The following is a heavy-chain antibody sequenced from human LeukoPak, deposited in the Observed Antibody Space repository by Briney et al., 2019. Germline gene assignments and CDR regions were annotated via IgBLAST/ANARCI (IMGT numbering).Heavy chain of an antibody. CDR1: GFTFSSYS. CDR2: ISGSGIST. D-gene: IGHD3-22*01. V-gene: IGHV3-23*01. CDR3: AKPGAYYDSSGHWDY. J-gene: IGHJ4*02. Sequence: QSGGSLRLSCAASGFTFSSYSMTWVRQAPGKGLEWVSGISGSGISTYYAGSVKGRFTISRDNSKNTLYLQMNSLRAEDTAVYYCAKPGAYYDSSGHWDYWGQGTLVTVSS.